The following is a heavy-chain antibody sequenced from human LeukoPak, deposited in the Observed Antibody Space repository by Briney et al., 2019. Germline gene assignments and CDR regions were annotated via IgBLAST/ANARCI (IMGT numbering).Heavy chain of an antibody. Sequence: GASVKVSYKASGYTFTGYYMHWVRQAPGQGLEWTGWINPNSGGTNYAQKFQGRVTITRDTSISTAYMELSRLRSDDTAVYYCARDGGPDPYYYYYMDVWGKGTTVTVSS. CDR3: ARDGGPDPYYYYYMDV. D-gene: IGHD3-16*01. V-gene: IGHV1-2*02. J-gene: IGHJ6*03. CDR1: GYTFTGYY. CDR2: INPNSGGT.